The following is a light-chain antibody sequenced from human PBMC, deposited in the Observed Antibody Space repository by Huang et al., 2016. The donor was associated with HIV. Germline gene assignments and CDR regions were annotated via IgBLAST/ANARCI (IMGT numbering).Light chain of an antibody. J-gene: IGKJ2*01. CDR2: GAS. CDR1: QNINSH. CDR3: QQYNNWPPVT. V-gene: IGKV3-15*01. Sequence: EVVMTQSPATLSVSPGERATLSCRASQNINSHLAWYQQKPGQTPRLLICGASTRATGIPARFSGSGSGTEFTLTISSLQSEDSAVYYCQQYNNWPPVTFGQGTKLEIK.